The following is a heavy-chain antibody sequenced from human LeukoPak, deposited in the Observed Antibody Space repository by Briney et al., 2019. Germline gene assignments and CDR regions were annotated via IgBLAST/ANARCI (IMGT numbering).Heavy chain of an antibody. D-gene: IGHD1-14*01. J-gene: IGHJ4*02. Sequence: GGSLRLSCAASGFTFSSYSMNWVRQAPGKGLEWVSYISSGSSTIYYADSLKGRFTISRDNSKNTLHLQTSSLRAEDTALYYCVKDRCDHTSCPEVWGQGTLVTVSS. CDR1: GFTFSSYS. CDR3: VKDRCDHTSCPEV. V-gene: IGHV3-48*01. CDR2: ISSGSSTI.